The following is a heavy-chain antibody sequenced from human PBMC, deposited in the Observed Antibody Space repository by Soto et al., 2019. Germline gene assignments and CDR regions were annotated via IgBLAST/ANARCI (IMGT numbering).Heavy chain of an antibody. CDR3: ASANLDVLRFLEWFPGSYYYYGMDV. J-gene: IGHJ6*02. V-gene: IGHV3-53*01. CDR2: IYSGGST. CDR1: GFTVSSNY. D-gene: IGHD3-3*01. Sequence: QPGGSLRLSCAASGFTVSSNYMSWVRQAPGKGLEWVSVIYSGGSTYYADSVKGRFTISRDNSKNTLYLQMNSLRAEDTAVYYCASANLDVLRFLEWFPGSYYYYGMDVWGQGTTVTVSS.